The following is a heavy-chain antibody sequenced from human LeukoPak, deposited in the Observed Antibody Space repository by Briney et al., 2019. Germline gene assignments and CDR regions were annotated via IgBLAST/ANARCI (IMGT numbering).Heavy chain of an antibody. CDR3: ARDGEGTAAGKYYYYYGMDV. Sequence: ASVKVSCKASGYTFTSYGISWVRQAPGQGLEWMGWISAYNGNTNYAQKLQGRVTMTTDTSTSTDYMELRSLRSDDTAVYYCARDGEGTAAGKYYYYYGMDVWGQGTTVTVSS. CDR1: GYTFTSYG. D-gene: IGHD6-13*01. J-gene: IGHJ6*02. V-gene: IGHV1-18*01. CDR2: ISAYNGNT.